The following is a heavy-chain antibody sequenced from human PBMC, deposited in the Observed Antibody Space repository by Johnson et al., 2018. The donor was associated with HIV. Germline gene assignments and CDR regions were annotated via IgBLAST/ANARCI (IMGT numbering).Heavy chain of an antibody. V-gene: IGHV3-66*02. D-gene: IGHD5-18*01. CDR3: VRVSLGYSYGYDAFDI. Sequence: VQLVESGGGLVQPGGSLRLSCAGSGFTVSRNYMSWVRQAPGKGLECVSIIYSGGYTNYAESVKGRFTISRDNSKNTLYLQMSSLRTEDTAVYYCVRVSLGYSYGYDAFDIWGQGTMVTVSS. CDR2: IYSGGYT. J-gene: IGHJ3*02. CDR1: GFTVSRNY.